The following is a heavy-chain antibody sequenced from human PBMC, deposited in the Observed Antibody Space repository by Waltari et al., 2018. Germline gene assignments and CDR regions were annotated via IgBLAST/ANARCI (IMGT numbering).Heavy chain of an antibody. D-gene: IGHD2-15*01. V-gene: IGHV3-74*03. J-gene: IGHJ4*02. Sequence: EVQLVESGGGLVQPGGSLRLSCAVSGFLYNAYWLAWVRQAPGQGLVWVSRIKSDGTNIKYADSVRGRFTISRDSAKNTFYLQMNSLRVEDTAVYYCTRNPGYWGQGTLVTVAS. CDR1: GFLYNAYW. CDR2: IKSDGTNI. CDR3: TRNPGY.